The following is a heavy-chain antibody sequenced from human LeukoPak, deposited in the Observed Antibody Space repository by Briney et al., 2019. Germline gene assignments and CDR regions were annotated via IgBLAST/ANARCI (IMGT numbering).Heavy chain of an antibody. CDR2: IKEDGSET. CDR1: GFTFWNHW. Sequence: GGSLRLSCAASGFTFWNHWMTWVRQAPGKGLEWLAHIKEDGSETAYVDSVRGRFTISRDTAKNSLYLQMSSLRDEDTAVYYCARDRGFFLFDYWGQGTLVSVSS. V-gene: IGHV3-7*01. D-gene: IGHD3-10*01. CDR3: ARDRGFFLFDY. J-gene: IGHJ4*02.